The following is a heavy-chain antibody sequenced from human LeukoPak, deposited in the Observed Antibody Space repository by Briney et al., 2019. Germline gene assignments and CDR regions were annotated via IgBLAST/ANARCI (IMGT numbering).Heavy chain of an antibody. CDR2: IYYSGST. Sequence: SETLSLTCTVSGGSISTYFWSWIRQPPGKGLEWIGYIYYSGSTNYNPSLKSRVTMSVDTSKNQFSLKLNSVTAADTAVYYCASLSEYCSAGSCYLGWFDPWGQGTLVTVSS. V-gene: IGHV4-59*01. J-gene: IGHJ5*02. D-gene: IGHD2-15*01. CDR3: ASLSEYCSAGSCYLGWFDP. CDR1: GGSISTYF.